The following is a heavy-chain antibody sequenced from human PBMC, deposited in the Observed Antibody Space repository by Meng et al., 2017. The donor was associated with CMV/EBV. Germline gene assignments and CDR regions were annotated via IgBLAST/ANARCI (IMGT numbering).Heavy chain of an antibody. V-gene: IGHV3-48*04. CDR2: ISSSSSTI. Sequence: GGSLRLSCAASGFTVSSNYVNWVRQAPGKGLEWVSYISSSSSTIYYADSVKGRFTISRDNAKNSLYLQMNSLRAEDTAVYYCAREVEKWLLLVRTGYYYGMDVWGQGTTVTVSS. CDR3: AREVEKWLLLVRTGYYYGMDV. J-gene: IGHJ6*02. CDR1: GFTVSSNY. D-gene: IGHD3-3*01.